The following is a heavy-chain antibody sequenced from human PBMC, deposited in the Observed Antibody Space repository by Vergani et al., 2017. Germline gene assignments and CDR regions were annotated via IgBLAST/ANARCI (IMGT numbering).Heavy chain of an antibody. CDR2: ISASGHDT. V-gene: IGHV3-23*01. Sequence: EVQLLESGGGLVQPGGSLRLSCAASGFRFSTYAMNWVRQAQGKGLEWVSGISASGHDTSYADSVKGRFTISKDSYKNTLYLQMNSRRADATAIYYCARDQRNSTIFGSHRYAYWGQGSLVTVSS. CDR1: GFRFSTYA. CDR3: ARDQRNSTIFGSHRYAY. D-gene: IGHD3-3*01. J-gene: IGHJ4*02.